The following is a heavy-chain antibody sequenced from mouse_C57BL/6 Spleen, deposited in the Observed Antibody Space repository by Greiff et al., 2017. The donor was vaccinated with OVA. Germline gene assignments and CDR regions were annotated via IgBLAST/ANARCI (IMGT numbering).Heavy chain of an antibody. CDR3: ARGNGYAMDY. CDR2: IYPGDGDT. CDR1: GYAFSSSW. D-gene: IGHD1-1*02. V-gene: IGHV1-82*01. Sequence: VQGVESGPELVKPGASVKISCKASGYAFSSSWMNWVKQRPGKGLEWIGRIYPGDGDTNYNGKFKGKATLTADKSSSTAYMQLSSLTSEDSAVYFCARGNGYAMDYWGQGTSVTVSS. J-gene: IGHJ4*01.